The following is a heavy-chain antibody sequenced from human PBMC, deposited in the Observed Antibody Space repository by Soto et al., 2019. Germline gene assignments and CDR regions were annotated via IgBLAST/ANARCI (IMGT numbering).Heavy chain of an antibody. D-gene: IGHD3-10*01. CDR1: GFTFSSYS. CDR2: IGSSSSTI. Sequence: EVQLVESGGGLVQPGGSLRLSCAASGFTFSSYSLNWVRQAPGTGLEWVSYIGSSSSTIYYADSVKGRFTISRDNAKNSLYLQMNSLRADDTAVYYCARALYGSGSYRPKDYWGQGTLVTVAS. J-gene: IGHJ4*02. V-gene: IGHV3-48*01. CDR3: ARALYGSGSYRPKDY.